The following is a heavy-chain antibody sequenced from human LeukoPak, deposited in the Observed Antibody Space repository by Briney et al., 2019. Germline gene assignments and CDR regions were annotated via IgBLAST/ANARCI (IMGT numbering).Heavy chain of an antibody. CDR3: VRDVRRLQLSTYFFDF. CDR1: GYVFTSYG. Sequence: ASVRVSCKASGYVFTSYGISWVRQAPGQGLEWMGWISSHTGDTSYAQRFQDRVTMTTDTSTTTAYLDLRSLRFDDPAVYYCVRDVRRLQLSTYFFDFWGQGTLVSVSS. V-gene: IGHV1-18*01. J-gene: IGHJ4*02. D-gene: IGHD4-17*01. CDR2: ISSHTGDT.